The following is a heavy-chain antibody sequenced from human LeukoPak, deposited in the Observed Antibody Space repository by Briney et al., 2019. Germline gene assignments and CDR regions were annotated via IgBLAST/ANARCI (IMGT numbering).Heavy chain of an antibody. Sequence: GGSLRLSCAASGFTFSSYSMNWVRQAPGKGLEWVSSISSSSSYIYYADSVKGRFTLSRDNSKNPLYLQMNSLRAEDTAVYYCARDRGCRSGGSCYYFDYWGQGTLVTVSS. J-gene: IGHJ4*02. CDR1: GFTFSSYS. V-gene: IGHV3-21*04. D-gene: IGHD2-15*01. CDR3: ARDRGCRSGGSCYYFDY. CDR2: ISSSSSYI.